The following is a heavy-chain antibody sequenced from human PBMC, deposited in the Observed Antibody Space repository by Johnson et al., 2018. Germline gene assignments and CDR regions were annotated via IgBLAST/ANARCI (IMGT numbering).Heavy chain of an antibody. CDR2: ISSSSSYI. CDR3: ARSDYGDYEYFQH. D-gene: IGHD4-17*01. V-gene: IGHV3-21*01. CDR1: GFSFSSYS. J-gene: IGHJ1*01. Sequence: VQLVESGGGLVTPGGSLRLSCAASGFSFSSYSMNWVRQAPGKGLEWVSSISSSSSYIYYADSVKGRFTISRDNAKNSLHLQMNSLRAEDTAVYYCARSDYGDYEYFQHWGQGTLVTVSS.